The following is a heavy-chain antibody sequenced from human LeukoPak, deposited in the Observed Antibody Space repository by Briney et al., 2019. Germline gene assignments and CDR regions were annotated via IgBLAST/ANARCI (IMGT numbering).Heavy chain of an antibody. CDR2: ISYDGSNK. J-gene: IGHJ4*02. Sequence: GGSLRPSCAASGFTFSSYGMHWVRQAPGKGLEWVAVISYDGSNKYYADSVKGRFTISRDNSKNTLYLQMNSLRAEDTAVYYCAKDRDGYNYWCLDYWGQGTLVTVSS. CDR1: GFTFSSYG. CDR3: AKDRDGYNYWCLDY. D-gene: IGHD5-24*01. V-gene: IGHV3-30*18.